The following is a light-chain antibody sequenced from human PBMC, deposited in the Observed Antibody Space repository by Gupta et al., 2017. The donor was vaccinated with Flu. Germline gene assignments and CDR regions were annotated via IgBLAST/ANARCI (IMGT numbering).Light chain of an antibody. CDR2: EDT. V-gene: IGLV3-10*01. J-gene: IGLJ2*01. CDR1: ALAKKY. CDR3: YSTDISANHGE. Sequence: SHALTQPPSVSVSPGQTARITCSGDALAKKYAYWYQQQSVQAPVLVIYEDTKRRTGIPERFSGSSSGTIATLTIIGAQAEDEADYYCYSTDISANHGEFGGGTKVTVL.